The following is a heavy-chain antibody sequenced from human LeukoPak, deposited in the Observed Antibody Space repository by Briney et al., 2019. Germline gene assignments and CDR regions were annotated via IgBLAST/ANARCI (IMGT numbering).Heavy chain of an antibody. CDR2: ISGSGSNT. V-gene: IGHV3-23*01. CDR3: AKCPVIYYYGSGSYYRD. CDR1: GFTFNSYA. J-gene: IGHJ4*02. Sequence: GGSLRLSCAASGFTFNSYAMTWVRQAPGKGLEWVSTISGSGSNTYYADSVKGRFTISRDNSRKALYLQMNSLRAEDTAVYYCAKCPVIYYYGSGSYYRDWGQGTLVTVSS. D-gene: IGHD3-10*01.